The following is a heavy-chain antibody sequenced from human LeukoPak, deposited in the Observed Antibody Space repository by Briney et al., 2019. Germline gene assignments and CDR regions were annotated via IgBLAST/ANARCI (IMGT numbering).Heavy chain of an antibody. V-gene: IGHV3-7*01. J-gene: IGHJ4*02. CDR3: ARGRGVDY. CDR2: IKEDGSEK. CDR1: GFTFSSYW. D-gene: IGHD4-17*01. Sequence: GGSLRLSCVASGFTFSSYWMTWVRQAPGKGLEWVANIKEDGSEKYYVDSVKGRFTISRDNAKNSLYLQMNSLRAEDTAMYYCARGRGVDYWGQGTLVTVSS.